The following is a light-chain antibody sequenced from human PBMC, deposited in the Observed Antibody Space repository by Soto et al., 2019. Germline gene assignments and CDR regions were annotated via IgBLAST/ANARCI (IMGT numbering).Light chain of an antibody. CDR2: EVS. CDR3: SSYTSTNTRL. CDR1: SSDVGGYNY. V-gene: IGLV2-14*01. Sequence: QSVLTQPASVSGSLGQSITISCTGTSSDVGGYNYVSWYQQHPGKAPKLMIYEVSNRPSGISNRFSGSKSGNTASLTISGLQAEDDADYDCSSYTSTNTRLFGTGTKLTVL. J-gene: IGLJ1*01.